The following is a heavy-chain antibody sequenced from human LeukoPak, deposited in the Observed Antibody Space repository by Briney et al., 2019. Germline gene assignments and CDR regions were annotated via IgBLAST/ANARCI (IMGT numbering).Heavy chain of an antibody. Sequence: ASVKVSCKASGYTFTSYAMNWVRQAPGQGLEWMGWINTNTGNPTYAQGFTGRFVFSLDTSVSTAYLQISSLKAEDTAVYYCARGSSYDWNQPSYYYYYYMDVWGKGTTVTVSS. CDR1: GYTFTSYA. V-gene: IGHV7-4-1*02. CDR2: INTNTGNP. D-gene: IGHD1-20*01. CDR3: ARGSSYDWNQPSYYYYYYMDV. J-gene: IGHJ6*03.